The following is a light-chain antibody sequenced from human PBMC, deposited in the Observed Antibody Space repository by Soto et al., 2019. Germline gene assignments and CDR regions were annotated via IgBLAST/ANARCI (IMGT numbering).Light chain of an antibody. V-gene: IGLV1-44*01. CDR1: SSNIGSNT. Sequence: QSVLTQPPSASGTPGQRVTISCSGSSSNIGSNTVNWYQQLPGTAPKLVIYSNNQRPSGVPDRFSGSKSGPSASLAISGLQSEDEADYYCVAWDDSLNGYVVFGGGTKLTVL. CDR3: VAWDDSLNGYVV. CDR2: SNN. J-gene: IGLJ2*01.